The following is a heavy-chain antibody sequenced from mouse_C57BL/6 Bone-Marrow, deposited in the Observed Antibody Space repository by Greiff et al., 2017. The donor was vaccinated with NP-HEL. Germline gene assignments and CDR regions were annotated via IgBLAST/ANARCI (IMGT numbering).Heavy chain of an antibody. V-gene: IGHV3-6*01. CDR1: GYSITSGYY. D-gene: IGHD1-1*02. CDR3: ARVVAMYYFDY. CDR2: ISYDGSN. Sequence: EVKLMESGPGLVKPSQSLSLTCSVTGYSITSGYYWNWIRQFPGNKLEWMGYISYDGSNNYNPPLKNRISITRDTSKNQFFLKLNSVTTEDTATYAWARVVAMYYFDYWGQGTTLTVSS. J-gene: IGHJ2*01.